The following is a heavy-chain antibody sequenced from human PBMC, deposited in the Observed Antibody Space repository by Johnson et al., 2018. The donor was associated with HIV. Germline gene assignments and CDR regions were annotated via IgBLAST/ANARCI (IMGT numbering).Heavy chain of an antibody. CDR3: AKDRPRVGATAPSGGMDFDI. J-gene: IGHJ3*02. Sequence: QVQLVESGGGVVQPGRSLRLSCAASGFTFRSYAMHWVRQAPGRGLEWVAVISYDGSNRNYADSVKGRFTISRDHSKNTLYLQMNSLRAEDTAVYYCAKDRPRVGATAPSGGMDFDIWGQGTMVTVSS. CDR2: ISYDGSNR. CDR1: GFTFRSYA. V-gene: IGHV3-30*04. D-gene: IGHD1-26*01.